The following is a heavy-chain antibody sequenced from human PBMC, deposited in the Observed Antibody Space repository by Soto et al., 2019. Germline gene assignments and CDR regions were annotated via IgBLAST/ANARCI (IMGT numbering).Heavy chain of an antibody. CDR2: IYHSGST. CDR1: GGSISSSNW. D-gene: IGHD6-19*01. V-gene: IGHV4-4*02. CDR3: ARVPSSSGWYGIDY. J-gene: IGHJ4*02. Sequence: SETLSLTCAVSGGSISSSNWWSWVRQPPGKGLEWIGEIYHSGSTNYNPSLKSRVTISVDTSKNQFSLKLSSVTAADTAVYYCARVPSSSGWYGIDYWGQGTLVTVSS.